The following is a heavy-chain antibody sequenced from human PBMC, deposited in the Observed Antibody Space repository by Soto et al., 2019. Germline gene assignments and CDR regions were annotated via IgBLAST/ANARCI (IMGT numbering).Heavy chain of an antibody. CDR3: ATGELGYCSGGSCRPAFYYYGMDV. CDR2: FDPEDGET. J-gene: IGHJ6*02. V-gene: IGHV1-24*01. D-gene: IGHD2-15*01. Sequence: GASVKVSCKVSGYTLTELSMHWVRQAPGKGLEWMGGFDPEDGETIYAQKFQGRVTMTEDTSTDTAYMELSSLRSEDTAVYYCATGELGYCSGGSCRPAFYYYGMDVWGQGTTVTVSS. CDR1: GYTLTELS.